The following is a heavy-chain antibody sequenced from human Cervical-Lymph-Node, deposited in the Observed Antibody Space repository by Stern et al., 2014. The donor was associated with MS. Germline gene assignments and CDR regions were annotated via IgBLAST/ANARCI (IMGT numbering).Heavy chain of an antibody. V-gene: IGHV5-51*01. Sequence: VQLVESGAELRKPGESLKISWKASGYTFSNAWIGWVRQMPGRGLEWMGIIYPPDSQTRITPSFEGPSPISADKSVTAAYLEWTSLKASDTAMYYCARQKGYWGQGTLVSVSS. CDR3: ARQKGY. CDR1: GYTFSNAW. CDR2: IYPPDSQT. J-gene: IGHJ4*02.